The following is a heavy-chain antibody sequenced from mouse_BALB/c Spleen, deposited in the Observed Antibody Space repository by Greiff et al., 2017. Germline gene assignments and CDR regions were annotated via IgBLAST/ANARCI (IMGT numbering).Heavy chain of an antibody. CDR2: INPYNDGT. V-gene: IGHV1-14*01. J-gene: IGHJ3*01. Sequence: VHVKQSGPELVKPGASVKMSCKASGYTFTSYVMHWVKQKPGQGLEWIGYINPYNDGTKYNEKFKGKATLTSDKSSSTAYMELSSLTSEDSAVYYCARLAYGNYFAYWGQGTLVTVSA. CDR3: ARLAYGNYFAY. D-gene: IGHD2-1*01. CDR1: GYTFTSYV.